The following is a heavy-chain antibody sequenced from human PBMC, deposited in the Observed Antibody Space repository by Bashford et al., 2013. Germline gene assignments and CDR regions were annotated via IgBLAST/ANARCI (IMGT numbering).Heavy chain of an antibody. J-gene: IGHJ6*02. CDR2: ISYDGSNK. D-gene: IGHD2-15*01. V-gene: IGHV3-30*18. CDR3: AKDIGYSYYYGMDV. Sequence: GSLRLSCAASGFTFSSYGMHWVRQAPGKGLEWVAVISYDGSNKYYADSVKGRFTISRDNSKNTLYLQMNSLRAEDTAVYYCAKDIGYSYYYGMDVWGQGTTVTVSS. CDR1: GFTFSSYG.